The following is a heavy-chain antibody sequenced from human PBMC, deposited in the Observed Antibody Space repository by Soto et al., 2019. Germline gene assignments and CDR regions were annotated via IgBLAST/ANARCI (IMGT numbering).Heavy chain of an antibody. J-gene: IGHJ3*02. D-gene: IGHD2-21*02. Sequence: EVQLLESGGGLVQPGGSLRLSCAASGFTFSNYAMTWVRQAPGKGLEWVSTISGGGDGTFYADSVKGRFTISRDNSRNTVYLQMNSLRAEETAVYYCAKKGLGSLTTYCNSGDCHYAFDIWGKGTMVTVSS. CDR2: ISGGGDGT. CDR1: GFTFSNYA. CDR3: AKKGLGSLTTYCNSGDCHYAFDI. V-gene: IGHV3-23*01.